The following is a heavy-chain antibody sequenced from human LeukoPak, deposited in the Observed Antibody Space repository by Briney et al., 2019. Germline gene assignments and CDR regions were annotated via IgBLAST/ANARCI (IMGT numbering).Heavy chain of an antibody. CDR3: ARGGLGRFLEWLMVL. CDR2: ISYDGSNK. D-gene: IGHD3-3*01. CDR1: GFTFSSYA. Sequence: PGRSLRLSCAASGFTFSSYAMHWVRQAPGKGREWVAVISYDGSNKYYADSVKGRFTISRDNSKNTLYLQMNSLRAEDTAVYYCARGGLGRFLEWLMVLWGQGTLVTVSS. J-gene: IGHJ4*02. V-gene: IGHV3-30-3*01.